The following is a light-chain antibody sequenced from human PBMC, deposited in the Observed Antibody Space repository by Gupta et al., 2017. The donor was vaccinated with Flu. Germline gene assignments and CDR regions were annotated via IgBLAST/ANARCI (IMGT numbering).Light chain of an antibody. V-gene: IGKV1-39*01. CDR1: QSISSY. Sequence: DIQMTQSPSSLSASVGDRVTITCRASQSISSYLNWYQQKPGKAPKLLIYAASSLQSGVPSRFSGSGSGTDFTLTISRLQPEDFATYYCQQRDSTSFTFGQGTRVEIK. CDR3: QQRDSTSFT. CDR2: AAS. J-gene: IGKJ5*01.